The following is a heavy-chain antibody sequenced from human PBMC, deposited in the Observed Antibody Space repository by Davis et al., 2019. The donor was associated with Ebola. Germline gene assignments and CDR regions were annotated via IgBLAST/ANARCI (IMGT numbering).Heavy chain of an antibody. V-gene: IGHV3-74*01. CDR3: ARALGGEDD. D-gene: IGHD3-16*01. CDR1: GFTFSSYS. Sequence: GESLKISCAASGFTFSSYSMNWVRQAPGKGLVWVSRINSDGSITNYADSVKGRFTISRDDAKNALYLQMNSLRAEDTAVYYCARALGGEDDWGQGTLVTVSS. J-gene: IGHJ4*02. CDR2: INSDGSIT.